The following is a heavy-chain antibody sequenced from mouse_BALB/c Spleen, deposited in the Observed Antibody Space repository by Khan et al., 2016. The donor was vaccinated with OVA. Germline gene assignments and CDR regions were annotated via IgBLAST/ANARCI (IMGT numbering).Heavy chain of an antibody. CDR1: GFSLANYG. Sequence: QVQLKQSGPGLVQPSQSLSITCTVSGFSLANYGVHWVRQSPGKGLEWLGVIWSGGLTDYNATFISRLSISKDHSTGPVFFKMNSLQAKDTAIYYGARNRNGYFDSWGQGSTLTVAS. V-gene: IGHV2-2*02. CDR3: ARNRNGYFDS. J-gene: IGHJ2*01. CDR2: IWSGGLT. D-gene: IGHD1-1*02.